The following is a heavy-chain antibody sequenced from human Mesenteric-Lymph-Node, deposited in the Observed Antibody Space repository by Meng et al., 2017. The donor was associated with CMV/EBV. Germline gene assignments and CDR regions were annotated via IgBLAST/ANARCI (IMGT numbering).Heavy chain of an antibody. Sequence: SGYTFPGYYMHWVRQAPGQGLEWMGWINPNSGGTNYAQKFQGWVTMTRDTSISTAYMELSRLRSDDTAVYYCARAGSSSWHAYYFDYWGQGTLVTVSS. CDR1: GYTFPGYY. J-gene: IGHJ4*02. CDR3: ARAGSSSWHAYYFDY. V-gene: IGHV1-2*04. D-gene: IGHD6-13*01. CDR2: INPNSGGT.